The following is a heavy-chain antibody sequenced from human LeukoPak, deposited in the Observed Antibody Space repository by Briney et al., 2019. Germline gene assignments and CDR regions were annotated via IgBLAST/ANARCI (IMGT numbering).Heavy chain of an antibody. V-gene: IGHV3-11*04. J-gene: IGHJ4*02. CDR2: ISSSGSTI. CDR3: ARVGEMATMYFDY. CDR1: GFTFSDYY. Sequence: GGSLRLSCAASGFTFSDYYMSWIRQAPGKGLEWVSYISSSGSTIYYADSVKGRFTISRDNAKNSLYLQMNGLRAEDTAVYCCARVGEMATMYFDYWGQGTLVTVSS. D-gene: IGHD5-24*01.